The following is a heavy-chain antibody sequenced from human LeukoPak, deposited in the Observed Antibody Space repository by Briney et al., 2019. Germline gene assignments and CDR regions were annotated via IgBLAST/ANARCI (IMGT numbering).Heavy chain of an antibody. V-gene: IGHV3-23*01. CDR1: GFTFSSYA. J-gene: IGHJ5*02. CDR3: AKQAYSSSWYNWFDP. Sequence: PGGSLRPSCAASGFTFSSYAMTWVRQAPGKGLKWVSTISGSGGSIYYADSVKGRFTISRDNSRNTLSLQMNSLRVEDTAVYYCAKQAYSSSWYNWFDPWGQGALVTVSS. D-gene: IGHD6-13*01. CDR2: ISGSGGSI.